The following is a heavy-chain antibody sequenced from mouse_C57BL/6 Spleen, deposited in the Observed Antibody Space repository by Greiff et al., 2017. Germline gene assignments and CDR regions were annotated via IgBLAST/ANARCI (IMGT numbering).Heavy chain of an antibody. CDR2: INPNNGGT. CDR3: ARRAYDGYPYYFDY. V-gene: IGHV1-18*01. J-gene: IGHJ2*01. D-gene: IGHD2-3*01. CDR1: GYTFTDYN. Sequence: EVKLVESGPELVKPGASVEIPCKASGYTFTDYNMDWVKQSHGKSLEWIGDINPNNGGTIYNQKFKGKATLTVDKSSSTAYMELRSLTSEDTAVYYCARRAYDGYPYYFDYWGQGTTLTVSS.